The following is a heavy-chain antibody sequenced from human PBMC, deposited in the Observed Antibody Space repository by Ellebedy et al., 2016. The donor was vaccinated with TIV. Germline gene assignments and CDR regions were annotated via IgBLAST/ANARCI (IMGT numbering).Heavy chain of an antibody. J-gene: IGHJ4*01. D-gene: IGHD2-21*02. CDR2: INGDGGFT. Sequence: GESLKISCAASGFTFSSYWMSWIRQAPGKGLVWLSRINGDGGFTSHADFVKGRFTISRDNAKNTLYLQMNSLKAEDTARYYCPTLSDTEYWGHGTLVTVSA. V-gene: IGHV3-74*01. CDR3: PTLSDTEY. CDR1: GFTFSSYW.